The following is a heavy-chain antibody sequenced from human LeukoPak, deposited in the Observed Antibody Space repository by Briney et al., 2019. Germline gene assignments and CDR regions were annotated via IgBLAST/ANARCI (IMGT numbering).Heavy chain of an antibody. CDR3: AIKKGGWFDP. V-gene: IGHV4-4*09. D-gene: IGHD1-26*01. CDR2: IFTRGSS. CDR1: GASISTYY. Sequence: PSETLSLTCTVSGASISTYYWSWLRQPPGKELEWIGYIFTRGSSNYNPSLKSRVSISVDASKNEFPLRLTSVTAADTAVYYCAIKKGGWFDPWGQGILVTVSS. J-gene: IGHJ5*02.